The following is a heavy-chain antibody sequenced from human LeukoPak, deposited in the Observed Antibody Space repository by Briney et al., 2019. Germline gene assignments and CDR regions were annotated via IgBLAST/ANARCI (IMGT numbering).Heavy chain of an antibody. D-gene: IGHD6-19*01. CDR2: IYTSGST. J-gene: IGHJ4*02. Sequence: PSQTLSLTCTVSGGSISSGSYYWSWIRQPAGKGLEWIGRIYTSGSTNYNPSLKSRVTISVDTSKNQFSLKLSSVTAADTAVYYCASTYSSGFASDYWGQGTLVTVPS. V-gene: IGHV4-61*02. CDR1: GGSISSGSYY. CDR3: ASTYSSGFASDY.